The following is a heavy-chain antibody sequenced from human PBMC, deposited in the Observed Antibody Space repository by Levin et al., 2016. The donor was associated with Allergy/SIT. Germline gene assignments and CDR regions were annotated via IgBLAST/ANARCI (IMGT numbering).Heavy chain of an antibody. Sequence: GESLKISCAASGFTFSDHYMDWVRQAPEKGLEWVGRTRNKANSYTTEYAASVKGRFTISRDDSKNSLYLQMNSLKTEDTAVYYCARENEYGWFDPWGQGTLVTVSS. J-gene: IGHJ5*02. V-gene: IGHV3-72*01. CDR3: ARENEYGWFDP. D-gene: IGHD4-17*01. CDR1: GFTFSDHY. CDR2: TRNKANSYTT.